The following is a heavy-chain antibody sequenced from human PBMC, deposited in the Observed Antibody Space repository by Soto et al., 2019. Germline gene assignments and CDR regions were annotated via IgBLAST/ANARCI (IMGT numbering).Heavy chain of an antibody. Sequence: LVQSGPDVKKPGTSVKVSCKTSGVTFGSSAVQWVRQVRGQRLEWIGWIVVASGYSNVAQKFQDRVSLTRDLSTNTAFMELSSLTSEDSAMYYCAADVIGVAGDFDHWGQGTLVSVSS. J-gene: IGHJ4*02. V-gene: IGHV1-58*01. CDR1: GVTFGSSA. CDR3: AADVIGVAGDFDH. CDR2: IVVASGYS. D-gene: IGHD6-19*01.